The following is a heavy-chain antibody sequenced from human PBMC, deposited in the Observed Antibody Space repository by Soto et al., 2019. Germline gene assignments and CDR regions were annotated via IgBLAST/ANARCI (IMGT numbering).Heavy chain of an antibody. CDR3: ARDYYDDSSGYYSPRGMDV. CDR2: IWYDGSNK. J-gene: IGHJ6*02. Sequence: SLRLSCAASGFTFSSYGMHWVRQAPGKGLEWVAVIWYDGSNKYYADSVKGRFTISRDNSKNTLYLQMNSLRAEDTAVYYCARDYYDDSSGYYSPRGMDVWGQGTTVTVSS. CDR1: GFTFSSYG. V-gene: IGHV3-33*01. D-gene: IGHD3-22*01.